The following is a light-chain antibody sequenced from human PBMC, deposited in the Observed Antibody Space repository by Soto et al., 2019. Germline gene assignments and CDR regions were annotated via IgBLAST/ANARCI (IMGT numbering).Light chain of an antibody. CDR2: GNS. Sequence: QSVLTQPPSVSGVQGQRVTISCTGSSSNIGAGYDVHWYQQLPGTAPKLLIYGNSNRPSGVPDRFSGSKSGTSASLAITGLQAEDEADYYCQSYDSSLSGSRVFGTGPKSPS. V-gene: IGLV1-40*01. CDR1: SSNIGAGYD. J-gene: IGLJ1*01. CDR3: QSYDSSLSGSRV.